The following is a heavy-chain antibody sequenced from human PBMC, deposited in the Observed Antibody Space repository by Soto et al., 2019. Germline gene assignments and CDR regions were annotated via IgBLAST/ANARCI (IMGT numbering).Heavy chain of an antibody. CDR1: GGSFSGYY. CDR3: ARIERAPDAVAGIDY. J-gene: IGHJ4*02. V-gene: IGHV4-34*01. CDR2: INHSGST. Sequence: SETLSLTCAVYGGSFSGYYWSWIRQPPGKGLEWIGEINHSGSTNYNPSLKSRVTISVDTSKNQFSLKLSSVTAADPAVYYCARIERAPDAVAGIDYWGQGTLVTVSS. D-gene: IGHD6-19*01.